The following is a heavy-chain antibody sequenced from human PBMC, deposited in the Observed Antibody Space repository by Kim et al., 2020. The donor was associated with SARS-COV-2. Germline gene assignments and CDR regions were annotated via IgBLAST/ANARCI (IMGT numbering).Heavy chain of an antibody. D-gene: IGHD7-27*01. Sequence: GSSGLAQKFQARVTMTRDTSTQIAYMELSSLRSDDTAVFYCARTQNGDIDYWGQGTLVTVSS. J-gene: IGHJ4*02. CDR3: ARTQNGDIDY. V-gene: IGHV1-46*01. CDR2: GSS.